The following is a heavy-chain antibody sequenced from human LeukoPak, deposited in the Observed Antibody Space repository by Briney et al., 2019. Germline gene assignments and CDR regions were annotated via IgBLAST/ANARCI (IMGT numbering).Heavy chain of an antibody. J-gene: IGHJ6*03. CDR3: AKDPWQQGYYYYYYMDV. CDR1: GSTFSSYS. CDR2: ISSSSSYI. V-gene: IGHV3-21*01. Sequence: GGSLRLSCAASGSTFSSYSMNWVRQAPGKGLEWVSSISSSSSYIYYADSVKGRFTISRDNAKNSLYLQMNSLRAEDTAVYYCAKDPWQQGYYYYYYMDVWGKGTTVTVSS. D-gene: IGHD6-13*01.